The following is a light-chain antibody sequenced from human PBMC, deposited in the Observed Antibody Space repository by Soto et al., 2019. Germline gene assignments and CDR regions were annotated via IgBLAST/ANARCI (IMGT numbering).Light chain of an antibody. J-gene: IGLJ3*02. CDR2: GNS. Sequence: QSVLTQPPSVSGVPGQRGTISCTGSSSNIGAGYDVQWYQQLPGTAAKLLIYGNSNRPTGVHDRFSGSKSGTSASLAITGLEGEDVCEYYWLASDSRLSVWVFGGGTKRTVL. V-gene: IGLV1-40*01. CDR3: LASDSRLSVWV. CDR1: SSNIGAGYD.